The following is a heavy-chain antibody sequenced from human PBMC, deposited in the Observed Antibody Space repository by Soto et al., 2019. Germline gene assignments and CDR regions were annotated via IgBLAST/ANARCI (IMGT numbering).Heavy chain of an antibody. V-gene: IGHV1-18*01. CDR3: AKNGQPPYYYYGLDV. Sequence: QGHLVQSGAEVKKPGASVKVSCKASGYTFTRYGISWGRQAPGEGLEWMGWISGYNGDTNYAQNLQGRVTMTIDTSTTTAYMELRSLTSDDTAVYYCAKNGQPPYYYYGLDVWGQGTTVTVS. CDR1: GYTFTRYG. J-gene: IGHJ6*02. CDR2: ISGYNGDT. D-gene: IGHD2-8*01.